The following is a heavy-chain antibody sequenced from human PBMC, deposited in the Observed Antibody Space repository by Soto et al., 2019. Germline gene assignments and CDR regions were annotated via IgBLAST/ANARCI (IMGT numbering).Heavy chain of an antibody. CDR1: GFTFSSYG. CDR3: AKDLLLCISTSCYGHYYYYGMDV. D-gene: IGHD2-2*01. J-gene: IGHJ6*02. CDR2: ISYDGSNK. Sequence: GGSLRLSCAASGFTFSSYGMHWVRQAPGKGLEWVAVISYDGSNKYYADSVKGRFTISRDNSKNTLYLQMNSLRAEGTAVYYCAKDLLLCISTSCYGHYYYYGMDVWGQGT. V-gene: IGHV3-30*18.